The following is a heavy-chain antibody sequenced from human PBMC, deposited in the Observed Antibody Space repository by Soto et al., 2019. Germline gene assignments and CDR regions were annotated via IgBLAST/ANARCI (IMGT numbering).Heavy chain of an antibody. CDR2: ISGSGGST. Sequence: EVQLLESGGGLVQPGGSLRLSCAASGFTFSSYAMSWVRQAPGKGLEWVSAISGSGGSTYYAVSVKGRLTTSRDNSKDTQCRQINRRRAEDTAVYYGAKGGAATPLDLRCYRHGYWGQGTLFTGSS. CDR3: AKGGAATPLDLRCYRHGY. V-gene: IGHV3-23*01. J-gene: IGHJ4*02. D-gene: IGHD2-15*01. CDR1: GFTFSSYA.